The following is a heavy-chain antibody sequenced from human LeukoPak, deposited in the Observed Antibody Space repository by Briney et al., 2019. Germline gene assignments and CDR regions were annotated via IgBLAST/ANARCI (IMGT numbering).Heavy chain of an antibody. CDR2: IRQDGSSI. CDR1: GFTFSDHW. CDR3: ARAVDLAGY. Sequence: GGSLRLSCAASGFTFSDHWMSWVRQAPGKGLEWVANIRQDGSSIFYADSVKGRFTTSRDNAKNSVFLQMDNLTPGDTAVYYCARAVDLAGYWGQGTLVTVSS. V-gene: IGHV3-7*01. J-gene: IGHJ4*02.